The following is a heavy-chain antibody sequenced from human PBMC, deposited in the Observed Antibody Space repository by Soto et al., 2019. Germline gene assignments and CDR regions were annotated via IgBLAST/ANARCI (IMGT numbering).Heavy chain of an antibody. CDR3: ARGACNGTSCYVFDS. CDR2: INSDGSSA. Sequence: VQLVESGGGLVQPGGSLRLSCVASGFTFRSHWMHWVRQSPGKGLVWVSQINSDGSSANYADAVKGRFTFSRDNAKKTLYLQMNSLRAEDTAVYYCARGACNGTSCYVFDSWGPGTLVTVSS. D-gene: IGHD2-2*01. V-gene: IGHV3-74*01. J-gene: IGHJ5*01. CDR1: GFTFRSHW.